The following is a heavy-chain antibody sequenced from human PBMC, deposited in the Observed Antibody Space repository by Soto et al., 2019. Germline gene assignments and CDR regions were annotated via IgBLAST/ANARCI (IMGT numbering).Heavy chain of an antibody. CDR3: ASAVAPGNYYYGMDV. J-gene: IGHJ6*02. Sequence: GESLKISCKGSGYSFTSYWIGWVRQMPGKGLEWMGIIYPGDSDTRYSPSFQGQVTISADKSISTAYLQWSRLKASDTAMYYCASAVAPGNYYYGMDVRGQRTTVTVSS. CDR1: GYSFTSYW. D-gene: IGHD6-19*01. CDR2: IYPGDSDT. V-gene: IGHV5-51*01.